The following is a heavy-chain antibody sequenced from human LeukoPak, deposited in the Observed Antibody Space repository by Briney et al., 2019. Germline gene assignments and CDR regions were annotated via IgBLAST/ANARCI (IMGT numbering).Heavy chain of an antibody. Sequence: PEGSLRLSCAASGISFNNYGMSWVRQAPGKGLEWVSSISNGGHHTYYADSVRGRFTISRDNSKNTLYLQMGSLRAADTAVYYCAKVISSYSGYDSYWGQGTLVTVSS. J-gene: IGHJ4*02. CDR3: AKVISSYSGYDSY. D-gene: IGHD5-12*01. CDR2: ISNGGHHT. CDR1: GISFNNYG. V-gene: IGHV3-23*01.